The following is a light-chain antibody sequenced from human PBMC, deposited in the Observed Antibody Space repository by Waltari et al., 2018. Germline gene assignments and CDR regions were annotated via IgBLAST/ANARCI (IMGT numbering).Light chain of an antibody. V-gene: IGKV1-12*01. CDR1: QDISRW. Sequence: DIQRTQFPSSVSASVGDRVTITCRASQDISRWLAWYQQKPGKAPKFLIYAASNLQSGVPSRFSGTGSGTDFTLTISSLQPEDFATYYCQQANSFPLTFGGGTKVEIK. CDR3: QQANSFPLT. CDR2: AAS. J-gene: IGKJ4*01.